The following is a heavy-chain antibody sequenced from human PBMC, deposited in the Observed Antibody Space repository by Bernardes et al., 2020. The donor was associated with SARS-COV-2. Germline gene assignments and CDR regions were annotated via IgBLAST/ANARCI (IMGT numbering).Heavy chain of an antibody. CDR1: GFTFKDYD. D-gene: IGHD2-15*01. V-gene: IGHV3-11*01. CDR3: ASSVGHCWRGSCPGSFDL. CDR2: IGVSGRLI. J-gene: IGHJ2*01. Sequence: GGSLRLSCGGSGFTFKDYDINWIRQAPGKGLEWLAYIGVSGRLIYYADGVKGRFTISRDITQNSVYLQINRLRDEDTAVYYCASSVGHCWRGSCPGSFDLWGRGTLVAVSS.